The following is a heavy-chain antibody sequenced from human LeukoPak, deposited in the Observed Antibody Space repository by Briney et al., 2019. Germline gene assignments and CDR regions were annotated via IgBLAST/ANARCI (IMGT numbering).Heavy chain of an antibody. CDR1: GYCISSGYY. V-gene: IGHV4-38-2*02. CDR2: IYHSGST. J-gene: IGHJ3*02. D-gene: IGHD3-10*01. CDR3: ARVGYYGSGSYQDAFDI. Sequence: SETLSLTCTVSGYCISSGYYWGWTRQPPGKGLEWIGSIYHSGSTYYNPSLKSRVTISVDTSKNQFSLKLSSVTAADTAVYYCARVGYYGSGSYQDAFDIWGQGTMVTVSS.